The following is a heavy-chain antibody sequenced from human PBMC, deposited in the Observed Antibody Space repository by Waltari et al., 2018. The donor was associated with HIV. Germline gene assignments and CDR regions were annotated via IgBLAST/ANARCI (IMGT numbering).Heavy chain of an antibody. CDR2: ISGYNGDT. CDR3: ARDHYYGSSGYYSDY. Sequence: QVHLVQSGAELRKPGASVTDSCKASGYTFTNYGITWVREAPGQGLEWMGWISGYNGDTKYAQKVRGRVTMTTDTSTSTAYLEMGSLRFDDTAVYYCARDHYYGSSGYYSDYWGQGTLVTVSS. J-gene: IGHJ4*02. CDR1: GYTFTNYG. V-gene: IGHV1-18*01. D-gene: IGHD3-22*01.